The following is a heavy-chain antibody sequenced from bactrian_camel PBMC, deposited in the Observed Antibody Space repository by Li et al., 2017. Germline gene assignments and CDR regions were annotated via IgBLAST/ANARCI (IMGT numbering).Heavy chain of an antibody. CDR2: IRRDGDE. Sequence: HVQLVESGGGSVQAGESLRLSCTASTYHYSTKCMGWFRQAPGKAREGIAGIRRDGDEYYAGSVKGRFTISQDNAKNIIYLQMSSLTPDDTAMYYCAAGTRIIVGDYCDGITTWGQGTQVTVS. CDR1: TYHYSTKC. D-gene: IGHD3*01. V-gene: IGHV3S53*01. J-gene: IGHJ6*01. CDR3: AAGTRIIVGDYCDGITT.